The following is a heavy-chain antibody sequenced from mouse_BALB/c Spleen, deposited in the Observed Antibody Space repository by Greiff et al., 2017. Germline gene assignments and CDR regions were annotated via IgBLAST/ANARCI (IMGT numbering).Heavy chain of an antibody. D-gene: IGHD2-1*01. CDR1: GFTFSDYY. Sequence: EVQGVESGGGLVKPGGSLKLSCAASGFTFSDYYMYWVRQTPEKRLEWVATISDGGSYTYYPDSVKGRFTISRDNAKNNLYLQMSSLKSEDTAMYYCARDSGNYVAYWGQGTLVTVSA. V-gene: IGHV5-4*02. CDR3: ARDSGNYVAY. J-gene: IGHJ3*01. CDR2: ISDGGSYT.